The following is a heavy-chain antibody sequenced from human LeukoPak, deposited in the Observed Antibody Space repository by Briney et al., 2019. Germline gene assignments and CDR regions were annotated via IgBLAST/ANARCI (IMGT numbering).Heavy chain of an antibody. CDR1: GFTFTSSA. Sequence: SVKVSCKASGFTFTSSAMQWVRQARGQRLEWIGWIVVGSGNKNYAQKFQERVTITRDMSTSTAYMELSSLRSEDTAVYYCAADGGLYCSSTSCYGGAYYYYYGMDVWGQGTTVTVSS. D-gene: IGHD2-2*01. J-gene: IGHJ6*02. CDR3: AADGGLYCSSTSCYGGAYYYYYGMDV. CDR2: IVVGSGNK. V-gene: IGHV1-58*02.